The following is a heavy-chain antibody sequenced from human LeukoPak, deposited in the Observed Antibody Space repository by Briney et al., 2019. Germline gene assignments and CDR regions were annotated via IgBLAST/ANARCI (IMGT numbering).Heavy chain of an antibody. J-gene: IGHJ4*02. D-gene: IGHD6-13*01. CDR1: GYTFTGYY. V-gene: IGHV1-8*02. Sequence: ASVEVSCKASGYTFTGYYMHWVRQAPGQGLEWMGWMNPNSGNTGYAQKFQGRVTMTRNTSISTAYMELSSLRSEDTAVYYCARVSSSSWYGEDYWGQGTLVTVSS. CDR2: MNPNSGNT. CDR3: ARVSSSSWYGEDY.